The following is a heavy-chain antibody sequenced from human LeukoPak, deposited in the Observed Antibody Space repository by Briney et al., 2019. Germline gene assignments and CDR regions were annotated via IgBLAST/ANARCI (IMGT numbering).Heavy chain of an antibody. CDR2: ISYDGSNK. CDR3: AKSCLDTYYDTLTGSDY. CDR1: GFTFSNYG. V-gene: IGHV3-30*18. Sequence: PGRSLRLSCAASGFTFSNYGMHWVRQAPGKGLEWVAIISYDGSNKYYADSAKGRFTISRDNSKNTLYLQMNSLRAEDTAVYYCAKSCLDTYYDTLTGSDYWGQGTLVTVSS. D-gene: IGHD3-9*01. J-gene: IGHJ4*02.